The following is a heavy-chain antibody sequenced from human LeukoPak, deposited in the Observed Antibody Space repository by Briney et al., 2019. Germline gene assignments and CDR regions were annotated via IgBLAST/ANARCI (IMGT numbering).Heavy chain of an antibody. J-gene: IGHJ5*02. CDR2: ISHGGGST. V-gene: IGHV3-23*01. Sequence: PGGSLRLSCAASGFTFSSYAMSWVRQAPGKGLEWVSGISHGGGSTYYADSVKGRFTISRDNAKNSLYLQMNSLRAEDTALYYCARDLVPRCSGDSCYSWFDPWGQGTLVTVSS. CDR3: ARDLVPRCSGDSCYSWFDP. CDR1: GFTFSSYA. D-gene: IGHD2-15*01.